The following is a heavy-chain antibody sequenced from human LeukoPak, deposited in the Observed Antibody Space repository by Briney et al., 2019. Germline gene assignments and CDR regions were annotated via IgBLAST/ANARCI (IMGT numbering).Heavy chain of an antibody. Sequence: SETLSLTCTVSGVSVSSGSYYWSWIRQPPGKGLEWIGYIYYSGSAKYNPSLKSRVTISVDTSKNQFSLKLTSVAAADTAVYYCARSPNSGYDPFDYWGQGTLVTVSS. V-gene: IGHV4-61*01. J-gene: IGHJ4*02. D-gene: IGHD5-12*01. CDR2: IYYSGSA. CDR1: GVSVSSGSYY. CDR3: ARSPNSGYDPFDY.